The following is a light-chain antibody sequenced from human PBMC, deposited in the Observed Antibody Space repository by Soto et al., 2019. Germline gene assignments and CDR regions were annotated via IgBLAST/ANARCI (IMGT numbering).Light chain of an antibody. CDR1: QGISTY. V-gene: IGKV1-27*01. J-gene: IGKJ4*01. CDR2: AAS. Sequence: DIQMTQSPSSLSASVGDRVTITCRASQGISTYLAWYQQKPGKVPKLLIYAASTLQSGVPSRFSGSGSGTDFTLTISILQPEDVATYYCQKYNSVPLTFGGGTKVEI. CDR3: QKYNSVPLT.